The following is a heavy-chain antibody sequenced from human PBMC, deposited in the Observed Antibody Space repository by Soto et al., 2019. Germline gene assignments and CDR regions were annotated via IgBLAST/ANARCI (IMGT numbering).Heavy chain of an antibody. CDR3: ARGARNYYYFDY. CDR1: GFIFSDYW. V-gene: IGHV3-74*01. Sequence: EVQLVESGGGLVQPGGSLRLSCAASGFIFSDYWIHWVRQAPGKGLVWDSRIKSDEITTNYADSVWGRLTISRDNAKNTVYLQMNSLRAEDTAVYYCARGARNYYYFDYWGQGTLVTVSS. J-gene: IGHJ4*02. CDR2: IKSDEITT. D-gene: IGHD3-10*01.